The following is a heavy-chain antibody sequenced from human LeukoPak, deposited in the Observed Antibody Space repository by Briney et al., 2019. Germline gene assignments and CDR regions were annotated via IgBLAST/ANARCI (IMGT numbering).Heavy chain of an antibody. CDR3: ARAIFGDSYHGIDV. CDR2: IFVSGST. V-gene: IGHV4-4*07. CDR1: GGSIGNYY. J-gene: IGHJ6*02. Sequence: MASETLSLTCTVSGGSIGNYYWTWIRQPAGKGLGWIGRIFVSGSTNYNPSLKGRVTMSVDTSKKQFSLRLTSMSAADTAVYFCARAIFGDSYHGIDVWGQGTTVTVSS. D-gene: IGHD3-10*01.